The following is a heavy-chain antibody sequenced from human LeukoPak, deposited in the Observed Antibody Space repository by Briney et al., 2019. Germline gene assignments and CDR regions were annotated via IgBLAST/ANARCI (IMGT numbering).Heavy chain of an antibody. V-gene: IGHV1-69*04. Sequence: ASVKVSCKAPEGTLSSYALNWVRQAPGQGLEWMGRIIPVLGLTNYAQKFQDRLSIVADKATSTAYMELTDLTSADTAVYFCARGSGSGNYALGRWGQGTLVTVSS. CDR2: IIPVLGLT. D-gene: IGHD3-10*01. J-gene: IGHJ4*02. CDR1: EGTLSSYA. CDR3: ARGSGSGNYALGR.